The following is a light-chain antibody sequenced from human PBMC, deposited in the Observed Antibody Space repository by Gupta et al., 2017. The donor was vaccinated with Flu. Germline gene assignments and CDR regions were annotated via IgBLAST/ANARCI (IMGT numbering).Light chain of an antibody. V-gene: IGKV3-11*01. CDR2: DAS. CDR3: QQRSGLPMYT. Sequence: ATLSLSPGDRAILSCRASQSGNIYLAWYQQKPGQPPRLLMFDASKRAAGIPDRFSGSGSGTDFTLTISTLEPEDFAVYYCQQRSGLPMYTFGQGTKLE. CDR1: QSGNIY. J-gene: IGKJ2*01.